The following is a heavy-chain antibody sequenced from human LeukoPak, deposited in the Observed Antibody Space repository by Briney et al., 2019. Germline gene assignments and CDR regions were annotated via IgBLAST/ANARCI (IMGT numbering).Heavy chain of an antibody. CDR3: ARERFGEGHYYYYGMDV. CDR2: IIPIFGIA. D-gene: IGHD3-10*01. J-gene: IGHJ6*04. V-gene: IGHV1-69*04. CDR1: GGTFSSYA. Sequence: SVKVSCKASGGTFSSYAISWVRQAPGQGLEWMGRIIPIFGIANYARKFQGRVTITADKSTSTAYMELSSLRSEDTAVYYCARERFGEGHYYYYGMDVWGKGTTVTVSS.